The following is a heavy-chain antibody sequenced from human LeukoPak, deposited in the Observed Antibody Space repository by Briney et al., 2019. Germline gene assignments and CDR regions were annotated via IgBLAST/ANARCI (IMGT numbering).Heavy chain of an antibody. CDR2: IYNSGNT. CDR3: ARVVAARPDNWFDP. D-gene: IGHD6-6*01. V-gene: IGHV4-31*03. CDR1: GGSISNGGYY. Sequence: PSQTLSLTCTVSGGSISNGGYYWSWIRQHPGKGLEWIGYIYNSGNTYYNPSLKSRVTISEDTSKNQFSLKLSSVTAADTAVYYCARVVAARPDNWFDPWGQGTLVTVSS. J-gene: IGHJ5*02.